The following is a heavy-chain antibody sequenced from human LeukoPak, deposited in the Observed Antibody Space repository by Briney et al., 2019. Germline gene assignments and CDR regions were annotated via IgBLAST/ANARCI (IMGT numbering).Heavy chain of an antibody. CDR2: ISSSSSYI. V-gene: IGHV3-21*01. Sequence: GGSLRLSCAASGFTFSSYSMNWVRQAPGKGLEWVSSISSSSSYIYYADSVKGRFTISRDNAKNSLYLQMNSLRAEDTAVYYCAREGDYDILTGYLNWFDPWGQGTLVTVSS. D-gene: IGHD3-9*01. CDR3: AREGDYDILTGYLNWFDP. CDR1: GFTFSSYS. J-gene: IGHJ5*02.